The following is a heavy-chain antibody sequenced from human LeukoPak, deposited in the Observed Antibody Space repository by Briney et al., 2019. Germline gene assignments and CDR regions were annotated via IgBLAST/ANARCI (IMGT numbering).Heavy chain of an antibody. Sequence: GGSLRLSCAASGFTFSSYWMHWVRQAPGKGLVWVSRINSDGSSTSYADSVKGRFTISRDNAKNTLYLQMNSLRAEDTAVYYCAKDKWAPTVTTFYNYWGQGTLVTVSS. CDR2: INSDGSST. CDR3: AKDKWAPTVTTFYNY. J-gene: IGHJ4*02. D-gene: IGHD4-17*01. CDR1: GFTFSSYW. V-gene: IGHV3-74*01.